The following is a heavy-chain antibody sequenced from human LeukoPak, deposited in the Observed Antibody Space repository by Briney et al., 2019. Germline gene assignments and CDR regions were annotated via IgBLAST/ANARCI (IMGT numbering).Heavy chain of an antibody. D-gene: IGHD5-18*01. CDR3: ARDSSYGHGSFDY. CDR2: ISGSGST. V-gene: IGHV4-4*07. Sequence: SETPSLTCSVSGDSISYFYWSWIRQAAGKGLEWIGRISGSGSTDYNASLKSRVTMSVDTSKNQLSLKVISVTAADTAVYYCARDSSYGHGSFDYWGQGTLVTVSS. CDR1: GDSISYFY. J-gene: IGHJ4*02.